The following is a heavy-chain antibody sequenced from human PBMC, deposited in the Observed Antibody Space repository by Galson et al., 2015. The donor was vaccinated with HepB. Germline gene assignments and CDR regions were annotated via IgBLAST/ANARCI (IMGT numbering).Heavy chain of an antibody. D-gene: IGHD3-22*01. V-gene: IGHV1-69*02. J-gene: IGHJ3*02. CDR3: VRAYYDSNGFDAFDI. Sequence: SVKVSCKASGGTFSNYTIRWVRQAPGQGLEWMGRISPLTGIANYAQKFQGRVTITADKSTSAAYMELSSLRSEDTAVYFCVRAYYDSNGFDAFDIWGPGTMVTVSS. CDR1: GGTFSNYT. CDR2: ISPLTGIA.